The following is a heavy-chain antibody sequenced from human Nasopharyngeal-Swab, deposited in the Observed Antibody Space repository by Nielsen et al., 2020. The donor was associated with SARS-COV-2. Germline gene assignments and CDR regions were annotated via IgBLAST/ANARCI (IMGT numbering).Heavy chain of an antibody. V-gene: IGHV3-11*04. CDR2: MSNDSYVI. CDR3: ARDAGWGGKYGSNWFDP. Sequence: GGSLRLSCAASGFIFSDQYMSWIRQAPGQGLEWLSYMSNDSYVIKYADSVKGRFTVSRDNAKNSLYLQMNSLTPEDTAMYYCARDAGWGGKYGSNWFDPWGQGTLVTVSS. CDR1: GFIFSDQY. J-gene: IGHJ5*02. D-gene: IGHD1-26*01.